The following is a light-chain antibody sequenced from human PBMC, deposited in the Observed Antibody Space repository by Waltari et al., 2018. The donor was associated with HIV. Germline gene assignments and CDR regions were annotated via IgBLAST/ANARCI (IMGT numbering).Light chain of an antibody. CDR2: AAS. V-gene: IGKV1D-12*01. J-gene: IGKJ4*01. CDR3: QQANSFPPLT. CDR1: QGIRSW. Sequence: IQLTQSPSSVSPSVGARVTITCRASQGIRSWLAWYQQKPGKAPKLLIYAASTLQSGVPSRFSGSGSGTHFTLTISSLQPEDFATYYCQQANSFPPLTFGGGTRVEIK.